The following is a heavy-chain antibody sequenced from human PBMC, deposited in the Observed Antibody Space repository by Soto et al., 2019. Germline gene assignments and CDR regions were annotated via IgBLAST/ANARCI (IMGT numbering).Heavy chain of an antibody. CDR1: GIVFSNAQ. Sequence: PGGSLRLSCAASGIVFSNAQMHWVRQAPGKGLEWLALIESTTKGGTTKYAAPVKGRFTISRDDSKNTLYLQMNSLKSEDTAVYYCTTGLGTYWGQGTLVTVSS. V-gene: IGHV3-15*07. J-gene: IGHJ4*02. CDR3: TTGLGTY. CDR2: IESTTKGGTT. D-gene: IGHD1-1*01.